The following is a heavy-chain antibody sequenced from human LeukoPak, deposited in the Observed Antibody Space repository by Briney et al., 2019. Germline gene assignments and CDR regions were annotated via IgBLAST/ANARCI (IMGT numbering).Heavy chain of an antibody. CDR2: IYYSGST. D-gene: IGHD4-23*01. J-gene: IGHJ4*02. CDR3: ARVNGGNSNY. Sequence: SETLSLTCTVSGGSISSGGYYWSWIRQHPGKGLEWIGYIYYSGSTYYNPSLKSRVTISVDTSKNQFSLKLSSVTAADTAVYYCARVNGGNSNYWGQGTLVTVSS. V-gene: IGHV4-31*03. CDR1: GGSISSGGYY.